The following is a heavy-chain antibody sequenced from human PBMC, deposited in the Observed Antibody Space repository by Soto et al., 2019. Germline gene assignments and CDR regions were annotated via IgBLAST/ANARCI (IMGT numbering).Heavy chain of an antibody. V-gene: IGHV4-39*01. CDR3: ARQDATMGYYAFWSGFPVAH. CDR1: GGSISSSSYY. D-gene: IGHD3-3*01. CDR2: IYYAGDT. J-gene: IGHJ4*02. Sequence: SETLSLTCTVSGGSISSSSYYWGWIRQSPGKGLERIGSIYYAGDTQYNPSLKSRVTISVDRSNNQFSLKVTSVTAADTAVYYCARQDATMGYYAFWSGFPVAHWGQGTLVTVSS.